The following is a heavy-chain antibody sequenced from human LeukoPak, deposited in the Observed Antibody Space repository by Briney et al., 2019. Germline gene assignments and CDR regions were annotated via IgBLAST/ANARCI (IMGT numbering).Heavy chain of an antibody. V-gene: IGHV3-7*01. CDR1: GFTFSSYW. D-gene: IGHD3-3*01. Sequence: GGSLRLSCAASGFTFSSYWMSWVRQAPGKGLEWVANIKQDGSEKYYVDSVKGRFTISRDNAKNSLYLQMNSLRAEDTAVCYCARWTSYDFWSGYTYYYYCYMDVWGKGTTVTVSS. CDR2: IKQDGSEK. CDR3: ARWTSYDFWSGYTYYYYCYMDV. J-gene: IGHJ6*03.